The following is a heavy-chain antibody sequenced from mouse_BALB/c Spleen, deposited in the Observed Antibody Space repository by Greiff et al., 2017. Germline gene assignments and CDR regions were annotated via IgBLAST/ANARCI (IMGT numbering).Heavy chain of an antibody. Sequence: VQLQESGAELARPGASVKLSCKASGYTFTSYWMQWVKQRPGQGLEWIGAIYPGDGDTRYTQKFKGKATLTADKSSSTAYMQLSSLASEDSAVYYCARFTTATPMDYWGQGTSVTVSS. CDR2: IYPGDGDT. CDR3: ARFTTATPMDY. J-gene: IGHJ4*01. CDR1: GYTFTSYW. V-gene: IGHV1-87*01. D-gene: IGHD1-2*01.